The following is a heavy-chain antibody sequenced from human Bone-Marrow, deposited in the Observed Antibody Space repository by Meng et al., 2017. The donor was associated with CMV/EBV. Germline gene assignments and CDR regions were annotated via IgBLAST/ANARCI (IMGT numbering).Heavy chain of an antibody. Sequence: GGSLRLSCAASGFTFSNYGMHWVRQAPGKGLEWVAFIRYDGSNEYYVDSVQGRFTISRDNSRNTLYLQMHSLRAEDTAVYYCAKDQVRVGEYHYYGMDVWGQGTTVTVSS. CDR1: GFTFSNYG. J-gene: IGHJ6*02. CDR3: AKDQVRVGEYHYYGMDV. V-gene: IGHV3-30*02. D-gene: IGHD2-2*01. CDR2: IRYDGSNE.